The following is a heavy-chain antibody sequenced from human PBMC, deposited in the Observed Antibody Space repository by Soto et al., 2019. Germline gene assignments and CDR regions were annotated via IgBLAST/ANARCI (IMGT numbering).Heavy chain of an antibody. CDR1: GYTFTGYY. D-gene: IGHD7-27*01. V-gene: IGHV1-2*04. J-gene: IGHJ6*02. Sequence: ASVKVSCKASGYTFTGYYMHWVRQAPGQGLEWKGWINPNSGGTNYAQKFQGWVTMTRDTSISTSYMELSRLRSDDTAVYYCARDLNRLTGAYYYYGMDVWGQGTTVTVSS. CDR3: ARDLNRLTGAYYYYGMDV. CDR2: INPNSGGT.